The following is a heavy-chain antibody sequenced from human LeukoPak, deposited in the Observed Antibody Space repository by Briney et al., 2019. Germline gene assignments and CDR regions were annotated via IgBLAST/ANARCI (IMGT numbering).Heavy chain of an antibody. D-gene: IGHD6-13*01. V-gene: IGHV4-59*01. CDR1: GGSISSYY. CDR3: ARVSGIAAPREAFDI. CDR2: IYYSGST. J-gene: IGHJ3*02. Sequence: PSETLSLTCTVSGGSISSYYWSWIRQPPGKGLEWIGYIYYSGSTNYNPSLKSRATISVDTSKNQFSLKLSSVTAADTAVYYCARVSGIAAPREAFDIWGQGTMVTVSS.